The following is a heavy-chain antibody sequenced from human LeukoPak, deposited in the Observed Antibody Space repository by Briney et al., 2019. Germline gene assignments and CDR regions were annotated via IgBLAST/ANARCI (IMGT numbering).Heavy chain of an antibody. D-gene: IGHD3-9*01. J-gene: IGHJ4*02. Sequence: SETLSLTRAVYGGSFSGYYWSWIRQPPGKGLEWIGEINHSGSTNYNPSLKSRVTISVDTSKNQFSLKLSSVTAADTAVYYCARGTRYDILTGYYKGGFDYWGQGTLVTVSS. CDR1: GGSFSGYY. CDR2: INHSGST. CDR3: ARGTRYDILTGYYKGGFDY. V-gene: IGHV4-34*01.